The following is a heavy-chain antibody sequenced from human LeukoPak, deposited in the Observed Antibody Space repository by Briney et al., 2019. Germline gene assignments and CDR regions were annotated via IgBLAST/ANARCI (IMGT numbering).Heavy chain of an antibody. D-gene: IGHD5-24*01. J-gene: IGHJ3*02. V-gene: IGHV4-59*01. CDR3: ARVGRRDGYNYAYDAFDI. CDR1: GGSIGSYY. CDR2: IYYSGST. Sequence: PSETLSLTCTVSGGSIGSYYWSWIRQPPGKGLEWIGYIYYSGSTNYNPSLKSRVTISVDTSKNQFSLKLSSVTAADTAVYYCARVGRRDGYNYAYDAFDIWGQGTMVTVSS.